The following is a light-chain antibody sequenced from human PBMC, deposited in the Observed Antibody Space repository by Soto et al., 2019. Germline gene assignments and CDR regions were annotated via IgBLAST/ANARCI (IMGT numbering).Light chain of an antibody. CDR1: QSIRNW. CDR3: QQYHNFPT. V-gene: IGKV1-5*03. Sequence: DIQMTQSPSTLSASVGDRVTITCRASQSIRNWLAWYQQKTGKAPKVLIYEASRLQSGVPSRFSGSGSVTEFTLTINSLQPDDSATYYCQQYHNFPTFGPGTRVEIK. J-gene: IGKJ3*01. CDR2: EAS.